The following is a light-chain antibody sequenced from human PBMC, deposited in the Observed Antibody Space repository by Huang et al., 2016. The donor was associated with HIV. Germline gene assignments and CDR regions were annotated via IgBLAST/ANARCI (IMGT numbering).Light chain of an antibody. CDR3: QQRSNWPST. J-gene: IGKJ4*01. CDR2: DAS. Sequence: EIVLTQSPATLSLSPGESANLSCRASQSVRSYLAWYQQKPGQAPRLLIYDASNRATGIPARFSGSGSGTDFTLTISSLEPEDFAVYYCQQRSNWPSTFGGGTKVEIK. V-gene: IGKV3-11*01. CDR1: QSVRSY.